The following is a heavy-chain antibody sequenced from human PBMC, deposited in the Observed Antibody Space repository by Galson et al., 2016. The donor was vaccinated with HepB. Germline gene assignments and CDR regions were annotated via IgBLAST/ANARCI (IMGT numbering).Heavy chain of an antibody. V-gene: IGHV3-11*06. CDR1: GFGFSDYY. CDR3: ARDVRDYDYYGLDV. D-gene: IGHD5-24*01. J-gene: IGHJ6*01. Sequence: SLRLSCAASGFGFSDYYMSWVRQAPGKGLEWISYISGNNIYTNYAASVKGRFTISRDNAKNSVYLQMNSLRAEDTAVYYCARDVRDYDYYGLDVWGQGTTVTVSS. CDR2: ISGNNIYT.